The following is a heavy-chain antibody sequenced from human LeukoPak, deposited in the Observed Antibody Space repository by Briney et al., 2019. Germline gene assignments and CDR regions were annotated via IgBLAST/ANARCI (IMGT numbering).Heavy chain of an antibody. D-gene: IGHD3-22*01. J-gene: IGHJ4*02. V-gene: IGHV3-73*01. CDR3: TSVQGSSGLLDY. CDR2: IRSKGNSYAT. CDR1: GFTFSGSA. Sequence: GGSLRLSCAASGFTFSGSAMHWVRQASGKGLEWVGRIRSKGNSYATAYAASGTGRVTSSRDDSKNTAYLQMNSLKTEDTAVYYCTSVQGSSGLLDYWGQGTLVTVSS.